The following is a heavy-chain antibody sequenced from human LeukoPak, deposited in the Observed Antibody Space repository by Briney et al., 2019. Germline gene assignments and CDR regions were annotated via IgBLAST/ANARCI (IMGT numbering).Heavy chain of an antibody. V-gene: IGHV1-2*04. Sequence: GASVKVSCKASGYTFTGYYMYWVRQAPGQGLEWMGWINPNSGGTNYAQKFQGWVTMTRDTSISTAYMELSRLRSDDTAVYYCARGLKATVTTTFDYWGQGTLVTVSS. CDR2: INPNSGGT. J-gene: IGHJ4*02. CDR1: GYTFTGYY. CDR3: ARGLKATVTTTFDY. D-gene: IGHD4-17*01.